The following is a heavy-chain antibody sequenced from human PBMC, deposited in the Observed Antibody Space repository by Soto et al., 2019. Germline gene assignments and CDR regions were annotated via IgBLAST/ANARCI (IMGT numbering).Heavy chain of an antibody. CDR1: GYTFASYG. Sequence: GTSVKVSCKDSGYTFASYGSSWVRQAPGQGLEWMGWISAYNGNTNYAQKLQGRVTMTTDTSTSTAYMELRSLRSDDTAVYYCARESAVAALDHWGQGTLVTVSS. CDR3: ARESAVAALDH. CDR2: ISAYNGNT. D-gene: IGHD6-19*01. J-gene: IGHJ5*02. V-gene: IGHV1-18*01.